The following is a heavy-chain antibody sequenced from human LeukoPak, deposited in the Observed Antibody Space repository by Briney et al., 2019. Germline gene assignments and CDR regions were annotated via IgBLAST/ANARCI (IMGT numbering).Heavy chain of an antibody. Sequence: GGSLRLSCVVSGFTFSRSWMTWVRQAPGKGLEWVANIKEDGSVNNHVGSVKGRFTISRDNAKNSVYLQMNSLRDEDTAVYYCARGRIAVAGKDYYYYMDVWGKGTTVTVSS. V-gene: IGHV3-7*01. CDR3: ARGRIAVAGKDYYYYMDV. CDR2: IKEDGSVN. J-gene: IGHJ6*03. CDR1: GFTFSRSW. D-gene: IGHD6-19*01.